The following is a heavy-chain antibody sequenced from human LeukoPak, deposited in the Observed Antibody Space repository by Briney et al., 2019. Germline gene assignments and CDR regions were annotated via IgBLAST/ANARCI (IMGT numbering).Heavy chain of an antibody. V-gene: IGHV3-53*01. CDR2: IYPDHRT. D-gene: IGHD6-13*01. J-gene: IGHJ4*02. CDR3: ARGIGLSWSLDS. CDR1: GFTVSNDY. Sequence: GGSLRLSCAVSGFTVSNDYMSWVRQAPGKGLEWVSVIYPDHRTYYADSVKGRFTISRDNSKNTLYLQMNSLRAEDTAVYYCARGIGLSWSLDSWGQGTFVTVSS.